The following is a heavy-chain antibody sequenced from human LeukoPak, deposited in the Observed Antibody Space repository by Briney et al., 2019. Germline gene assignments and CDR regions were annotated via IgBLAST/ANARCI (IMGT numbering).Heavy chain of an antibody. J-gene: IGHJ4*02. CDR2: LSGSGGST. CDR1: GFTFSTYA. CDR3: AKPPPPRAHYDILTGPFDY. V-gene: IGHV3-23*01. Sequence: GGSLRLSCAASGFTFSTYAMSWVRQAPGKGLEWVSPLSGSGGSTYYADSVKGRFTISRDNSKNTLYLQMNSLRAEDTAVYYCAKPPPPRAHYDILTGPFDYWGQGTLVTVSS. D-gene: IGHD3-9*01.